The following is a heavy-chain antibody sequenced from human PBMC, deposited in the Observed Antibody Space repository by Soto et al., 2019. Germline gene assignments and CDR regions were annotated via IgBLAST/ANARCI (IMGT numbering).Heavy chain of an antibody. J-gene: IGHJ4*02. Sequence: QVQLQESGPGLVKPSETLSLTCTVSGGSISRYYWSWIRQPPGKGLQWIGYIYYSGSTNYNPSLKSRVTLSVATSRSQFSLRLCSVTAADAAVSYCARGGVATMGGFDFWGQGTLVTVSS. CDR3: ARGGVATMGGFDF. D-gene: IGHD5-12*01. CDR1: GGSISRYY. V-gene: IGHV4-59*01. CDR2: IYYSGST.